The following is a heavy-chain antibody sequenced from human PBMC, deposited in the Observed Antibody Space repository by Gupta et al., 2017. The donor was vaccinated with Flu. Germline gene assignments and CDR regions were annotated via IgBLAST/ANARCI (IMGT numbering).Heavy chain of an antibody. Sequence: PGQGLEWMGRNNPNSGGTKYAQKFQGRVTMTSDTSISTAYMELSSLRSDDTAVYYCARVGYCSTTSCYEPFDSWGQGTQVTVSS. CDR2: NNPNSGGT. V-gene: IGHV1-2*06. CDR3: ARVGYCSTTSCYEPFDS. J-gene: IGHJ4*02. D-gene: IGHD2-2*01.